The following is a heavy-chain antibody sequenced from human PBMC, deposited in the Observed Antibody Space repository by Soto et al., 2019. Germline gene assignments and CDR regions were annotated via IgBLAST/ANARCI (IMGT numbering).Heavy chain of an antibody. J-gene: IGHJ4*02. D-gene: IGHD6-19*01. V-gene: IGHV3-33*01. Sequence: QVQLVESGGGLVQPGRSLRLSCAASGFTFSSYGMHWVRQAPGKGLEWVAVIWYDGSNKYYADSVKGRFTISRDNSKNPLYLQINSLSAEDTDVYYWARAGIAVAGLDYWGQGTLVTVSS. CDR1: GFTFSSYG. CDR3: ARAGIAVAGLDY. CDR2: IWYDGSNK.